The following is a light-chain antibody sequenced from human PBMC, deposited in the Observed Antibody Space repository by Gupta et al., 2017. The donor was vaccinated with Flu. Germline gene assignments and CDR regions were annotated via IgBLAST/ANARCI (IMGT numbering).Light chain of an antibody. CDR1: QSVLFSSNNMNY. CDR3: QQYYTTPLT. Sequence: NCKSSQSVLFSSNNMNYLAWYQQKPGQPPRLLIYWASTRESGVPDRFSGSGSGTDFTLTISRLQAEDVAVYYCQQYYTTPLTFGGGTRVEIK. CDR2: WAS. V-gene: IGKV4-1*01. J-gene: IGKJ4*01.